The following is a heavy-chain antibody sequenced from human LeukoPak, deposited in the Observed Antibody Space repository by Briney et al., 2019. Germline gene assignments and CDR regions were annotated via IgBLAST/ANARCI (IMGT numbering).Heavy chain of an antibody. CDR3: ARDSSEYSYGFFAY. Sequence: GGSLRLSCAHSGFTFSYYSMHWVRQAPGKGLEYVSAISSNGDSTYYANSVKGRFTISRDNSKNTLYLQMGSLRAEDMAVYFCARDSSEYSYGFFAYWGQGALVTVSS. V-gene: IGHV3-64*01. D-gene: IGHD5-18*01. CDR2: ISSNGDST. J-gene: IGHJ4*02. CDR1: GFTFSYYS.